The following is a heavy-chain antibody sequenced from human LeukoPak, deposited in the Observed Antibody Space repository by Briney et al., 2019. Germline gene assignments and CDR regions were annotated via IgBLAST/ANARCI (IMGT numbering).Heavy chain of an antibody. CDR2: ISGSGGST. CDR1: GFTFSSYA. V-gene: IGHV3-23*01. Sequence: GGSLRLSCAASGFTFSSYAMSWVRQAPGKGLEWVSAISGSGGSTYYADSVKGRFTISRDNNKNTLYLQMNSLRAEDTAVYYCAKDSSSWFGTPTWYFQHWGQGTLVTVSS. D-gene: IGHD6-13*01. J-gene: IGHJ1*01. CDR3: AKDSSSWFGTPTWYFQH.